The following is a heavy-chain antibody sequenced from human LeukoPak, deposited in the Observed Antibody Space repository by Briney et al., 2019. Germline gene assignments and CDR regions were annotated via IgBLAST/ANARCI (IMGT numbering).Heavy chain of an antibody. V-gene: IGHV4-61*02. CDR2: IYTSGST. Sequence: PSQTLSLTCTVSGGSISSGSYYWSWIRQPAGKGLEWIGRIYTSGSTNYNPSLKSRVTISVDTSKNQFSLKLSSVTAADTAVYYCARELSGSYFDYWGQGTLVTVPS. CDR1: GGSISSGSYY. CDR3: ARELSGSYFDY. D-gene: IGHD1-26*01. J-gene: IGHJ4*02.